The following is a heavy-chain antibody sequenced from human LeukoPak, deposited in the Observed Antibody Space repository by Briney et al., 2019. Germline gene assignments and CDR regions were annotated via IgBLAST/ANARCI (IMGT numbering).Heavy chain of an antibody. CDR3: ARKYCSSTSCLFDY. Sequence: GGSLRLSCAASGFSFSSYAIHWVRQAPGKGLEWVTIISYDGSNKYYADSVKGRFTISRDNSNNTLYLQMNSLRAEDTAVYYCARKYCSSTSCLFDYWGQGTLVTVSS. J-gene: IGHJ4*02. D-gene: IGHD2-2*01. CDR2: ISYDGSNK. CDR1: GFSFSSYA. V-gene: IGHV3-30-3*01.